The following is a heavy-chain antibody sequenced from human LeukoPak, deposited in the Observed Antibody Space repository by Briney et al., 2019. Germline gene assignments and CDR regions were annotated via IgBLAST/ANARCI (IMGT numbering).Heavy chain of an antibody. CDR2: IYTSGST. J-gene: IGHJ6*03. CDR3: ARGSLRNYYYYCMDV. D-gene: IGHD3-16*01. V-gene: IGHV4-4*07. Sequence: SETLSLTCTVSGGSISSYYWSWIRQPAGKGLEWIGRIYTSGSTNYNPSLKSRVTISVDKSKNQFSLKLSSVTAADTAVYYCARGSLRNYYYYCMDVWGKGTTVTVSS. CDR1: GGSISSYY.